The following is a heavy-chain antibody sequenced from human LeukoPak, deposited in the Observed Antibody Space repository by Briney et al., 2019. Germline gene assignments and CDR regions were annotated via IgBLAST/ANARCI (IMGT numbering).Heavy chain of an antibody. Sequence: SETLSLTCAVYGGSFSGYYWSWIRQPPGKGLEWIGEINHSGSTNYNPSLKSRVTISVDTSKNQFSLKLSSVTAADTAVYYCARGFPTLGYCRGGSCYSLDYWGQGTLVTVSS. CDR3: ARGFPTLGYCRGGSCYSLDY. CDR1: GGSFSGYY. V-gene: IGHV4-34*01. D-gene: IGHD2-15*01. J-gene: IGHJ4*02. CDR2: INHSGST.